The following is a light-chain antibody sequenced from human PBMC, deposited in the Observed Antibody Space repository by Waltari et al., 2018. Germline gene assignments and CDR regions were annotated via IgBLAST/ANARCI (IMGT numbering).Light chain of an antibody. CDR2: DVS. CDR3: VSYTSSSTWV. CDR1: SRDVGGHNY. V-gene: IGLV2-14*03. Sequence: QSTLTQPASVSGSPGQSITISCTGTSRDVGGHNYVSWFQHHPGKTPKVIISDVSERPSGVSNRFSGSKSGNTVSLTISGLQVEDESDYYCVSYTSSSTWVFGGGTKLTV. J-gene: IGLJ3*02.